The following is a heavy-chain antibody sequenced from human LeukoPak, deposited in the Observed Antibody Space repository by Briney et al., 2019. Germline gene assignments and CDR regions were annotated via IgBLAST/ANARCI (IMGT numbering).Heavy chain of an antibody. CDR2: ISAYNGNT. CDR3: ARGDSGVVVTTYYYYYGMDV. Sequence: ASVKVSCKASGYTFTSYGISWVRQAPGQGLEWMGWISAYNGNTNYAQKLQGRATMTTDTSTSTAYMELRSLRSDDTAVYYCARGDSGVVVTTYYYYYGMDVWGQGTTVTVSS. D-gene: IGHD2-21*02. CDR1: GYTFTSYG. V-gene: IGHV1-18*01. J-gene: IGHJ6*02.